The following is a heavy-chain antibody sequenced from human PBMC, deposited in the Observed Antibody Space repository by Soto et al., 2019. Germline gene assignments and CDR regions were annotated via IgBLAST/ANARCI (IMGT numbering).Heavy chain of an antibody. CDR1: GYTFTSYG. CDR3: ASWTPRAFDWLSGPNLNDAFDI. Sequence: ASVKVSWKASGYTFTSYGISWVRQAPGQGLEWMGWISAYNGNTNYAQKLQGRVTMITDTSTSTAYMELRSLRSDDTAVYYCASWTPRAFDWLSGPNLNDAFDIWGQGTMVTVSS. V-gene: IGHV1-18*01. J-gene: IGHJ3*02. CDR2: ISAYNGNT. D-gene: IGHD3-9*01.